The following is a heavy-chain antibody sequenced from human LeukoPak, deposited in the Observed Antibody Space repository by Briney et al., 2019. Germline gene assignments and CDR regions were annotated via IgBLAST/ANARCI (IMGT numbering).Heavy chain of an antibody. Sequence: GGSLRLSCAASGFTFSSYAMSWVRQAPGKGLEWVSAISGSGGSTYYADSVKGRFTISRDNSKNTLYLQMNSLRAEDTAVYYCAKVAYYYDSSGYRHMDVWGKGTTVTISS. D-gene: IGHD3-22*01. CDR2: ISGSGGST. CDR1: GFTFSSYA. CDR3: AKVAYYYDSSGYRHMDV. J-gene: IGHJ6*03. V-gene: IGHV3-23*01.